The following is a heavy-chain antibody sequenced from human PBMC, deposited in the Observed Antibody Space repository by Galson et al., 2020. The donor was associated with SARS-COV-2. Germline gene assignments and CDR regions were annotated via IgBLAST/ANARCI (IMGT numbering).Heavy chain of an antibody. D-gene: IGHD2-15*01. CDR3: ARGRGTWDF. CDR2: SFFSGNT. Sequence: SETLSLTCSVSGGSISGHYWSWIRQPPGQALEWIGYSFFSGNTLYNPSLKSRVTISVDTSKNHFSLRLTSVTAADKAVYYCARGRGTWDFWGQGTLVTVSS. V-gene: IGHV4-59*11. CDR1: GGSISGHY. J-gene: IGHJ4*02.